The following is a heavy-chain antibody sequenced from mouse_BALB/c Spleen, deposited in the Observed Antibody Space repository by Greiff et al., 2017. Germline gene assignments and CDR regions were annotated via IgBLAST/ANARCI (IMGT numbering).Heavy chain of an antibody. Sequence: VQLKESGPGLVKPSQSLSLTCSVTGYSITSGYYWNWIRQFPGNKLEWMGYISYDGSNNYNPSLKNRISITRDTSKNQFFLKLNSVTTEDTATYYCARVYYGNYGYFDVWGAGTTVTVSS. CDR1: GYSITSGYY. V-gene: IGHV3-6*02. D-gene: IGHD2-1*01. CDR3: ARVYYGNYGYFDV. CDR2: ISYDGSN. J-gene: IGHJ1*01.